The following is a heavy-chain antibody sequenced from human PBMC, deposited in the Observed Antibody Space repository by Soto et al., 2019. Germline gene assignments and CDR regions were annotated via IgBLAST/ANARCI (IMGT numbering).Heavy chain of an antibody. J-gene: IGHJ4*02. D-gene: IGHD3-22*01. V-gene: IGHV3-23*01. CDR3: AKDPGYYDSSGYLALLDY. CDR1: GFTFSSYA. CDR2: ISGSGGST. Sequence: PGRSLRLSCAASGFTFSSYAMSWVRQAPGKGLEWVSAISGSGGSTYYADSVKGQFTISRDNSKNTLYLQMNSLRAEDTAVYYCAKDPGYYDSSGYLALLDYWGQGTLVTVSS.